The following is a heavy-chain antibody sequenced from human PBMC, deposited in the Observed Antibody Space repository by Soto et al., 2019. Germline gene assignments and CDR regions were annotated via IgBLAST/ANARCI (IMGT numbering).Heavy chain of an antibody. D-gene: IGHD1-20*01. Sequence: SETLSLTCTVSVDSISTYYWSWIRRPAGKGLEWIGRIDASGNTNYNPSLKSRVTMSADTSKKQFSLKLTPVTAADTAVYYCARYSNNWFQTEGMDVWGQGTTVTVSS. CDR3: ARYSNNWFQTEGMDV. V-gene: IGHV4-4*07. J-gene: IGHJ6*02. CDR1: VDSISTYY. CDR2: IDASGNT.